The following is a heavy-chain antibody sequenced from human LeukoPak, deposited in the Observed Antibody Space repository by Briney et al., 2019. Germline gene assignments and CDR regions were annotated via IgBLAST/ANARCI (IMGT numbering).Heavy chain of an antibody. CDR2: IYYSGST. J-gene: IGHJ5*02. CDR3: ARGGLTIFGVAPSWFDP. CDR1: GGSVSSGSYY. Sequence: PSETLSLTCTVSGGSVSSGSYYWSWIRQPPGKGLEWIGYIYYSGSTNYNPSLKSRVTISVDTSKNQFSLKLSSVTAADTAVYYCARGGLTIFGVAPSWFDPWGQGTLVTVSS. V-gene: IGHV4-61*01. D-gene: IGHD3-3*01.